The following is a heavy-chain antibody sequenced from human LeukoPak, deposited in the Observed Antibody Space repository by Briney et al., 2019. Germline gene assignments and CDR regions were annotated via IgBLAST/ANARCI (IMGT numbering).Heavy chain of an antibody. D-gene: IGHD4-23*01. CDR1: GYTFTSYA. V-gene: IGHV7-4-1*02. CDR2: INTNTGNP. J-gene: IGHJ4*02. CDR3: ARDATTAVFDY. Sequence: GASVKVSCKASGYTFTSYAMNWVRQGPGQGLEWMGWINTNTGNPTYAQGFTGRFVFSSDTSVSTAYLQISSLEADDTAVYYCARDATTAVFDYWGQGTLVTVSS.